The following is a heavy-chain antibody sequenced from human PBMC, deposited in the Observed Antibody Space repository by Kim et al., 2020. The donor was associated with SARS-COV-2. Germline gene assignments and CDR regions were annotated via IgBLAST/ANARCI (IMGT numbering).Heavy chain of an antibody. CDR2: ICSNGDTT. J-gene: IGHJ4*02. Sequence: GGSLRLSCAASGFTFHNYAMRWVRQPPGKGLEWISLICSNGDTTFYADSVRGRFTLSSDNSKTSLYLQMNSLRSEDTALYYCVKAYSGPDCFLGGDYWGQGILVTVSS. V-gene: IGHV3-43*01. CDR3: VKAYSGPDCFLGGDY. D-gene: IGHD2-21*02. CDR1: GFTFHNYA.